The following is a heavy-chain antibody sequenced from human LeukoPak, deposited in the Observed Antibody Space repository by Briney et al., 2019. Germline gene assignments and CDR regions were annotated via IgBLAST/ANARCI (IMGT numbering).Heavy chain of an antibody. D-gene: IGHD2-15*01. Sequence: PSETLSLTCTVSGGSISSGDYYWSWIRQPPGKGLEWIGYIYYSGSTYYNPSLKSRVTRSVDTSKNQFSLKLSSVTAADTAVYYCAIRYCSGGSCYSGGPYFDYWGQGTLVTVSS. J-gene: IGHJ4*02. CDR3: AIRYCSGGSCYSGGPYFDY. V-gene: IGHV4-30-4*08. CDR2: IYYSGST. CDR1: GGSISSGDYY.